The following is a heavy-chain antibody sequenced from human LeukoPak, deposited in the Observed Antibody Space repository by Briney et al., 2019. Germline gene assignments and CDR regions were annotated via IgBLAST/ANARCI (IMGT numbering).Heavy chain of an antibody. V-gene: IGHV1-8*01. CDR2: MNPNRGNT. J-gene: IGHJ5*02. CDR3: ARERGHYGSGSYYKWDWFDP. D-gene: IGHD3-10*01. CDR1: GYTFTSYD. Sequence: ASVKVSCKASGYTFTSYDINWVRQATGQGLEWMGWMNPNRGNTGYAQKFQGRVTMTRNTSISTAYMELSSLRSEDTAVYYCARERGHYGSGSYYKWDWFDPWGQGTLVTVSS.